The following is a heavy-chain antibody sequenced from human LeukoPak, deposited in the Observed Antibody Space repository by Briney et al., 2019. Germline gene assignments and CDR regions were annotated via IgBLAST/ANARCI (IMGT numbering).Heavy chain of an antibody. CDR1: GFTVSSNY. CDR2: IYSGGST. V-gene: IGHV3-66*02. Sequence: GRCLRLSRAASGFTVSSNYMGWVRQAPGKGLEWVSVIYSGGSTYYADSVKGRFTISRDNSKNTLSLQMNSLRAEDTAVYYCARDLFDYWGQGTLVTVSS. J-gene: IGHJ4*02. CDR3: ARDLFDY.